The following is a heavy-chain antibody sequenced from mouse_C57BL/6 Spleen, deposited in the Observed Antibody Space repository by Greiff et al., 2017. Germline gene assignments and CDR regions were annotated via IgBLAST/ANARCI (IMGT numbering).Heavy chain of an antibody. J-gene: IGHJ4*01. V-gene: IGHV5-15*01. D-gene: IGHD1-1*01. CDR3: ARQGITTVVADYAMDY. Sequence: EVKLMESGGGLVQPGGSLKLSCAASGFTFSDYGMAWVRQAPRKGPEWVAFISNLAYSIYYADTVTGRFTISRENAKSTLYLEMSSLRSEDTAMYYCARQGITTVVADYAMDYWGQGTSVTVSS. CDR1: GFTFSDYG. CDR2: ISNLAYSI.